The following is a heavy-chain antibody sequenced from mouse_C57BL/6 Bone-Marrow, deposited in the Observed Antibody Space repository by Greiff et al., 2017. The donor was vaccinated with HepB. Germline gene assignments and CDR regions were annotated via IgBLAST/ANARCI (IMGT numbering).Heavy chain of an antibody. CDR1: GFTFSSYG. J-gene: IGHJ1*03. CDR2: ISSGGSYT. CDR3: ARHDYGGYFDV. Sequence: EVKLVESGGDLVKPGGSLKLSCAASGFTFSSYGMSWVRQTPDKRLEWVATISSGGSYTYYPDSVKGRFTISRDNAKNTLYLQMSSLKSEDTAMYYWARHDYGGYFDVWGTGTTVTVSS. D-gene: IGHD1-1*01. V-gene: IGHV5-6*01.